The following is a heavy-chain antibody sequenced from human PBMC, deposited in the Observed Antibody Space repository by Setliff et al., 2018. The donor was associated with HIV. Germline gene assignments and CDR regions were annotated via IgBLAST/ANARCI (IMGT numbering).Heavy chain of an antibody. CDR3: ARIPPITMVRGDPFDY. CDR2: ISGSGGVM. D-gene: IGHD3-10*01. Sequence: GGSLRLSCAVSGFSFSDYFMTWIRQAPGKGLEWVSYISGSGGVMAYADSVKGRSTISRDNAKNSLYLQMNSLRAEDTAVYYCARIPPITMVRGDPFDYWGQGTLVTVSS. CDR1: GFSFSDYF. V-gene: IGHV3-11*01. J-gene: IGHJ4*02.